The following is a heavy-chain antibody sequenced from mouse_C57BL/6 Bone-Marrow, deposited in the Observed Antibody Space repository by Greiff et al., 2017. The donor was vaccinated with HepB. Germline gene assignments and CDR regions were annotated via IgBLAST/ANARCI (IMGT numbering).Heavy chain of an antibody. D-gene: IGHD1-1*01. CDR2: IHPNSGST. CDR3: ARWTTVVAYYAMDY. V-gene: IGHV1-64*01. Sequence: QVQLQQPGAELVKPGASVKLSCKASGYTFTSYWMHWVKQRPGQGLEWIGMIHPNSGSTNYNEKFKSKATLTVDKSSSTAYMQLSSLTSEDSAVYSGARWTTVVAYYAMDYWGQGTSVTVSS. J-gene: IGHJ4*01. CDR1: GYTFTSYW.